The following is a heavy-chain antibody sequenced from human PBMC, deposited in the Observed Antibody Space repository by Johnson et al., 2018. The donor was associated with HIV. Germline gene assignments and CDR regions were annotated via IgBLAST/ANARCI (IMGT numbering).Heavy chain of an antibody. CDR2: IWYDGSNK. J-gene: IGHJ3*02. CDR3: AKCIWGSSLIDAFDI. CDR1: GFTVSSNY. Sequence: QVQLVESGGGLVQPGGSLRLSCAASGFTVSSNYMSWVRQAPGKGLEWVAVIWYDGSNKYYADSVKGRFTISRDNSKNTLYLQMNSLRAEDTAVYYCAKCIWGSSLIDAFDIRGQGTRVTVSS. D-gene: IGHD6-13*01. V-gene: IGHV3-33*06.